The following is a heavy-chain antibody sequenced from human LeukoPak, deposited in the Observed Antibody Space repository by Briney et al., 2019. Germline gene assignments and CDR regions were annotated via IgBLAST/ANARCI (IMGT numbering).Heavy chain of an antibody. CDR2: ISGSSYYI. CDR1: GFTFSSYS. V-gene: IGHV3-21*01. D-gene: IGHD3-3*01. J-gene: IGHJ4*02. Sequence: GGSLRLSCAASGFTFSSYSMNWVRQAPGKGLEWVSSISGSSYYIYYADSVKGRFTISRDNAKNSLYLQMNSLRAEDTAVYYCATPNAPDRSGYDYWGQGTLVTVSS. CDR3: ATPNAPDRSGYDY.